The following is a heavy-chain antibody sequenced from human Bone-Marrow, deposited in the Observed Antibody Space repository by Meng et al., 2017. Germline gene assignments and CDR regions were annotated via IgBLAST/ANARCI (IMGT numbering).Heavy chain of an antibody. J-gene: IGHJ3*02. CDR3: ERDDSLRAFDI. CDR1: GYTFTGYY. CDR2: INPNSGGT. Sequence: ASVKVSCKASGYTFTGYYMHWVRQAPGQGLEWMGWINPNSGGTNYAQKFQGRVTMTRDTSISTDYMELSRLRSDDTAVYYCERDDSLRAFDIWGQGTMVTVSS. D-gene: IGHD2-21*01. V-gene: IGHV1-2*02.